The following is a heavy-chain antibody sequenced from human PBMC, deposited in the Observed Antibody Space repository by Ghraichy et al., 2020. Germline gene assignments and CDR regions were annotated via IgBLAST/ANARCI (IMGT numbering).Heavy chain of an antibody. CDR3: AKGPRDCTGAVCYILEVI. J-gene: IGHJ4*02. CDR2: ISGSGDTT. V-gene: IGHV3-23*01. CDR1: GFTFSSYA. Sequence: GGSLRLSCAASGFTFSSYAMSWVRQAPGKGLEWVSSISGSGDTTYFADSVKGRFTISRDNSKNTLYLQMNSLRAEDTAVYYCAKGPRDCTGAVCYILEVIGGQGALVTVSS. D-gene: IGHD2-8*02.